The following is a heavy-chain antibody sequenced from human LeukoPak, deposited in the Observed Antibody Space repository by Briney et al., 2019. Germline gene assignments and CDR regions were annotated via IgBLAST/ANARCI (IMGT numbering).Heavy chain of an antibody. CDR3: ARHKGSSTWYPFDY. J-gene: IGHJ4*02. Sequence: SETLSLPCIVSGGSISSYYWSWIRQPPGKGLEWIGYMSKSGSTNYNPSLQSRVTILVDTSKDQFSLKLSSATAADTAVYYCARHKGSSTWYPFDYWGQGTLATVSS. D-gene: IGHD6-13*01. CDR1: GGSISSYY. V-gene: IGHV4-59*08. CDR2: MSKSGST.